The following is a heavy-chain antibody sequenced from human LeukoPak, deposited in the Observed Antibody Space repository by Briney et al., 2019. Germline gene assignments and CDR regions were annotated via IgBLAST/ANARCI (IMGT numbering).Heavy chain of an antibody. CDR2: ISSNGGST. J-gene: IGHJ3*02. D-gene: IGHD2-21*01. V-gene: IGHV3-64*01. Sequence: GGPLRLSCAASGFTFSSYAMHWVRQAPGKGLEYVSAISSNGGSTYYANSVKGRFTISRDNSKNTLYLQMGSLRAEDMAVYYCARDSGGGGPGAFDIWGQGTMVTVSS. CDR1: GFTFSSYA. CDR3: ARDSGGGGPGAFDI.